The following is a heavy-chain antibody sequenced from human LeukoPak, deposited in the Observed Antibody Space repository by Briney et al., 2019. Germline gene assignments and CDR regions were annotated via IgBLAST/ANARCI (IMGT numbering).Heavy chain of an antibody. D-gene: IGHD1-26*01. CDR1: GGSFSGYY. CDR3: ARDMDSGPDFFDY. CDR2: INHSGST. J-gene: IGHJ4*02. V-gene: IGHV4-34*01. Sequence: SETLSLTCAVYGGSFSGYYWSWIRQPPGKGLEWIGEINHSGSTNYNPSLKSRVTISVDTSKNQFSLKLSSVTAADTAVYYCARDMDSGPDFFDYWGLETLVTVSS.